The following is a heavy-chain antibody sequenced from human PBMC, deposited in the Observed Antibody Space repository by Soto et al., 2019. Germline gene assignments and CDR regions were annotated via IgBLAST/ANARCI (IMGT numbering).Heavy chain of an antibody. Sequence: QVQLVQSGAEVKKPGASVKVSCKASGYTFATYAMHWVRQAPGQSLEWMGWLNADNGNTKYSQMLQGRVTITRDTSASTAYVELSSLRSDDPAVYYGARHRYPGGPIAYWGQGTLVTVSS. V-gene: IGHV1-3*01. J-gene: IGHJ4*02. CDR2: LNADNGNT. CDR3: ARHRYPGGPIAY. D-gene: IGHD1-1*01. CDR1: GYTFATYA.